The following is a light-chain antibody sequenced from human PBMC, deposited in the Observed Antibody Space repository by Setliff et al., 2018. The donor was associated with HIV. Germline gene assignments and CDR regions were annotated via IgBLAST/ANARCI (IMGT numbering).Light chain of an antibody. J-gene: IGLJ1*01. CDR1: SSDVGSYNF. V-gene: IGLV2-23*02. CDR2: EVT. CDR3: CSYAGSSTYV. Sequence: VLTQPASVSGSPGQSITISCAGTSSDVGSYNFVSWFQQLPGKAPKLMIYEVTKRPSEVSNRFSGSKSGNAASLTISGLQAEDEADYYCCSYAGSSTYVFGTGTKVTVL.